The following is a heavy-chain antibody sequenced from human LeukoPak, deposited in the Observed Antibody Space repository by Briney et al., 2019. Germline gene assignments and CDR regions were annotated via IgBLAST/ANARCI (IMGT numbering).Heavy chain of an antibody. V-gene: IGHV3-48*03. J-gene: IGHJ6*02. CDR2: ISSSGSTI. Sequence: GGSLRLSCAASGFTFSSYEMNWVRQAPGKGLEWVSYISSSGSTIYYADSVKGRFTISKDNAKNSLYLQMNTLRAEDTAVYYFARDPPYGDYGYGMDVWGQGTTVTVSS. CDR3: ARDPPYGDYGYGMDV. D-gene: IGHD4-17*01. CDR1: GFTFSSYE.